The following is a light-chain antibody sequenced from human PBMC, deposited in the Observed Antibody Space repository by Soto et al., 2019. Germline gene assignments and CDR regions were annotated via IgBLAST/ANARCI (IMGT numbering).Light chain of an antibody. V-gene: IGKV3-11*01. J-gene: IGKJ1*01. CDR1: QSVYSN. CDR3: QQRSNWPWT. Sequence: EILLTQSPATLSLSPGEGGTLSCGASQSVYSNVAWYQQKPGQAPRLLIYDASNRATGIPARFSGSGSGTDLTITISSLQPEDFAVYYCQQRSNWPWTFGHGTKVDIK. CDR2: DAS.